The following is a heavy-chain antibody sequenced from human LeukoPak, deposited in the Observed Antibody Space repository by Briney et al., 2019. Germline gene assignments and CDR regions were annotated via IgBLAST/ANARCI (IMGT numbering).Heavy chain of an antibody. V-gene: IGHV4-59*01. J-gene: IGHJ6*03. CDR3: ARRRYLGHYIDV. Sequence: SETLSLTCTVSGDSISSYYWSWIRQPPGKGLEWIGYVYYSGSTKYNPSLKSRVTISVDTPKNQFSLKLTSVTAADTAVYYCARRRYLGHYIDVWGKGTTVTVSS. CDR2: VYYSGST. D-gene: IGHD3-9*01. CDR1: GDSISSYY.